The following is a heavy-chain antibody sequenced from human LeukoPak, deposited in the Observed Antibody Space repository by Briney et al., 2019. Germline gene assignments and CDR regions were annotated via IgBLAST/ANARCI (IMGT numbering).Heavy chain of an antibody. CDR2: IYYSGST. Sequence: SETLSLTCTVSGGSISSGGYYWSWIRQHPGKGLEWIGYIYYSGSTYYNPSLKSRVTISVDTSKNQFSLKLSSVTAADTAVYYCARDRTAAAGTWGQGTLVTVSS. CDR1: GGSISSGGYY. J-gene: IGHJ5*02. D-gene: IGHD6-13*01. CDR3: ARDRTAAAGT. V-gene: IGHV4-31*03.